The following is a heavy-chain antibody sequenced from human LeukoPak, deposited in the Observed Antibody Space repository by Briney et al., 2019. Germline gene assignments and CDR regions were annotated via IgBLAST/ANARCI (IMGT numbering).Heavy chain of an antibody. J-gene: IGHJ4*02. CDR2: IYHGGNT. D-gene: IGHD5-18*01. Sequence: SETLSLTCAVSGGSFSSSNWWSWVRQPPGKGLEWIGEIYHGGNTNYNPSLKSRVTISVDKSKNQFSLKLSSVTAADTAVYYWAISTAWRYYFDYWGQGTLVTVSS. V-gene: IGHV4-4*02. CDR1: GGSFSSSNW. CDR3: AISTAWRYYFDY.